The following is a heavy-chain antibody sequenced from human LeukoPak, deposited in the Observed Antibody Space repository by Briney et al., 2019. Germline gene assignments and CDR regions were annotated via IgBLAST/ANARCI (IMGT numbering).Heavy chain of an antibody. J-gene: IGHJ4*02. D-gene: IGHD4/OR15-4a*01. CDR3: ARDRGLTTSGGVGFDY. V-gene: IGHV4-59*01. CDR1: GGSISGCY. CDR2: IYYSGST. Sequence: SETLSLTCTVSGGSISGCYWNWIRQPPGKGLEWIEYIYYSGSTNYNSSLKSRVTISVDTSKNQFSLKLSSVTAADTAVYYCARDRGLTTSGGVGFDYWGQGTLVTVSS.